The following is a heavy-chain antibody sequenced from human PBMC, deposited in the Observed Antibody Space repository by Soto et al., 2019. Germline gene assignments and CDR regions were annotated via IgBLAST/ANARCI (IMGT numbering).Heavy chain of an antibody. Sequence: GESLKISCKGSGYSFTSYWIGWVRQMPGKGLEWMGIIYPGDSDTRYSPSFQGQVTISADRSISTAYLQWSSLKASDTAMYYCAVNLPGIAAAEYSFDYWGQGPLVTVSS. CDR2: IYPGDSDT. D-gene: IGHD6-13*01. CDR3: AVNLPGIAAAEYSFDY. CDR1: GYSFTSYW. V-gene: IGHV5-51*01. J-gene: IGHJ4*02.